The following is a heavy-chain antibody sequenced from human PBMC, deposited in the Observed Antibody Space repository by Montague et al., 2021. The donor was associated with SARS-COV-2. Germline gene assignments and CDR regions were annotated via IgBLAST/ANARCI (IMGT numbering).Heavy chain of an antibody. CDR1: GGSISSSSYY. D-gene: IGHD3-3*01. CDR3: ASMGVGRSKIFGVVSRGGLDY. J-gene: IGHJ4*02. V-gene: IGHV4-39*01. Sequence: SETLSLTCTVSGGSISSSSYYWGWIRQPPGKGLEWIRYIYYSGNTYYNPSLKSRVTISVDTSKNQFSLKLSSVTAADTAVYDCASMGVGRSKIFGVVSRGGLDYWGQGTLVTVSS. CDR2: IYYSGNT.